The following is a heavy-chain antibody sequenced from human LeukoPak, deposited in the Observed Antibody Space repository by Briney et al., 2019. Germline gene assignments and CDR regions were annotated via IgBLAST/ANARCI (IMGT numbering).Heavy chain of an antibody. V-gene: IGHV1-2*02. J-gene: IGHJ4*02. Sequence: ASVKVSCKASGYTFTGYYMHWVRQAPGQGLEWMGWINPNSGGTNYAQKFQGRVTMTRDTSISTAYMELSRLRSDDTAVYYCARATRCSGPCVGFDYWGQGTLVTVSS. CDR3: ARATRCSGPCVGFDY. CDR2: INPNSGGT. D-gene: IGHD2-15*01. CDR1: GYTFTGYY.